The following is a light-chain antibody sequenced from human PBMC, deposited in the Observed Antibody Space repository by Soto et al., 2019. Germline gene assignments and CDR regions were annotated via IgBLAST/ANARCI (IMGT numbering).Light chain of an antibody. V-gene: IGKV3-20*01. CDR1: QSVTSSY. CDR3: QQYGSSRNT. J-gene: IGKJ2*01. CDR2: SAS. Sequence: ENVLTQSPGTLSLSPGERATLSCRASQSVTSSYLAWYQQKPGQAPRLLIYSASSRATGVPDRFSGSGSATDFTLTISRVGPEDLAVYYCQQYGSSRNTFGQGTKLDI.